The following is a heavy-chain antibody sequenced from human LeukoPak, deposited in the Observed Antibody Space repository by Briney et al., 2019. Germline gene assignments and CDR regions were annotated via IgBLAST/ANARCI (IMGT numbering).Heavy chain of an antibody. CDR3: ARSGTTVTADY. D-gene: IGHD4-17*01. CDR1: GGSFSGYY. V-gene: IGHV4-34*01. J-gene: IGHJ4*02. Sequence: SETLSLTWAVYGGSFSGYYWSWIRQPPEKGLEWIGEINHSGSTNYNPSLKSRVTISVDTSKNQFSLKLRSVTAADTAVYYCARSGTTVTADYWGQGTLVTVSS. CDR2: INHSGST.